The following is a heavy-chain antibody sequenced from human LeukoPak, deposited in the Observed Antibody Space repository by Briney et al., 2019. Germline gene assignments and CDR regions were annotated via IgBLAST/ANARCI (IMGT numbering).Heavy chain of an antibody. CDR3: AKETVTTGSGDY. V-gene: IGHV3-23*01. CDR1: GFTFSNYA. J-gene: IGHJ4*02. CDR2: ISASGGAT. D-gene: IGHD4-17*01. Sequence: GGSLRLSCAASGFTFSNYAMSWVRQAPGKGLEWVSPISASGGATYYADSVKGRFTISRDNSKNTLYLQMNSLRAEDTAVYYCAKETVTTGSGDYWGQGTLVTVSS.